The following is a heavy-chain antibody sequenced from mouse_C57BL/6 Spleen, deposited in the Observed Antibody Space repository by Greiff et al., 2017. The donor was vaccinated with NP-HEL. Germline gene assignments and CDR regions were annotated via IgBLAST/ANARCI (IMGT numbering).Heavy chain of an antibody. Sequence: QVQLQQPGAELVRPGTSVKLSCKASGYTFTSYWMHWVKQRPGQGLEWIGVIDPADSYTNYTQKFKGKATFTVDTASSTAYMQLSSLTSEDSAVYYCAREGRLYGYFDYWGQGTTLTVSS. CDR1: GYTFTSYW. D-gene: IGHD1-1*01. CDR3: AREGRLYGYFDY. CDR2: IDPADSYT. V-gene: IGHV1-59*01. J-gene: IGHJ2*01.